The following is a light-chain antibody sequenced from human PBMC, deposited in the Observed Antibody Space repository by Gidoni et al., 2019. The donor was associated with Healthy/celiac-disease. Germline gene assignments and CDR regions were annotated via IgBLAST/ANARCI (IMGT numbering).Light chain of an antibody. Sequence: EIVLTQSPGTLSLSPGERATLSCSPSQSVSSSHLAWYQQKPGQAPRLLIYGATSRATGIPDRFSGSGSGTDFTLTISRLEPEDFAVYYCQQYGSSPLYTFXQXTKLEIK. CDR1: QSVSSSH. CDR2: GAT. J-gene: IGKJ2*01. V-gene: IGKV3-20*01. CDR3: QQYGSSPLYT.